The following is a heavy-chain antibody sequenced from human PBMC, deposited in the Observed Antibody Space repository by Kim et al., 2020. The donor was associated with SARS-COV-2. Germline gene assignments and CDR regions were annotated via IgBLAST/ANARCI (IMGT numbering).Heavy chain of an antibody. D-gene: IGHD6-13*01. CDR1: GYTFTSYG. J-gene: IGHJ3*02. CDR2: INAYNGNT. CDR3: ARVKGLGYSSSGAFDI. V-gene: IGHV1-18*01. Sequence: ASVKVSCKASGYTFTSYGISWVRQAPGQGLEWMGWINAYNGNTNYAQKLQGRVTMTTDTSTSTAYMELRSLRSDDTAVYYCARVKGLGYSSSGAFDIWGQGTLVTGSS.